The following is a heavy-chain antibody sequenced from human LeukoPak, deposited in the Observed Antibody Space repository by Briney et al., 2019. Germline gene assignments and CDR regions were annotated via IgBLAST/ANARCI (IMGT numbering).Heavy chain of an antibody. J-gene: IGHJ4*02. Sequence: GGSLRLSCAASGFTFTSYDMSWFRQAPGKGLEWVSPISGSGDSTFYADSVKGRFTIARDNSKKTLYLQMSSLRADDTAMYYCAKLILGARSLFNFRGEGGLVTDSS. V-gene: IGHV3-23*01. D-gene: IGHD1-26*01. CDR3: AKLILGARSLFNF. CDR2: ISGSGDST. CDR1: GFTFTSYD.